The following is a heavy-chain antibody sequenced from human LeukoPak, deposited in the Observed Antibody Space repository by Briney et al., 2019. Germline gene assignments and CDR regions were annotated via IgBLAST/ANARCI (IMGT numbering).Heavy chain of an antibody. D-gene: IGHD3-16*02. Sequence: SETLSLTRAVYGGSFSGYYWSWIRQPPGKGLEWIGEINHSGSTNYNPSLKSRVTISVDTSKNQFSLKLSSVTAADTAVYYCARVEGDYVWGSYRVTGFDYWGQGTLVTVSS. CDR3: ARVEGDYVWGSYRVTGFDY. V-gene: IGHV4-34*01. CDR2: INHSGST. J-gene: IGHJ4*02. CDR1: GGSFSGYY.